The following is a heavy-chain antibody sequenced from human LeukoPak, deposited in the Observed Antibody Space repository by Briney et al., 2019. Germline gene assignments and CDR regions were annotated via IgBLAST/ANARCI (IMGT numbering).Heavy chain of an antibody. D-gene: IGHD3-10*01. CDR1: GFTVSSNY. CDR3: ARDPFGGYMATPYYFDY. Sequence: GGSLRLSCAASGFTVSSNYMSWVRQAPGKGLEWVSYISSSSSTIYYADSVKVRFTISRDNAKNSLYLQMNSLRAEDTAVYYCARDPFGGYMATPYYFDYWGQGTLVTVSS. J-gene: IGHJ4*02. V-gene: IGHV3-48*01. CDR2: ISSSSSTI.